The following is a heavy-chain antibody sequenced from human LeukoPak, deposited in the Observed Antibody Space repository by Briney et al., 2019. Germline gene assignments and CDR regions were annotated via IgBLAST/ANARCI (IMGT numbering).Heavy chain of an antibody. Sequence: PGGSLRLSCAASGFTFSSYEMNWVRQAPGKGLEWVSYISSSGSTIHYADSVKGRFTISRDNAKNSLYLQMNSLRAEDTAVYYCARSHYDSWSGSLYYFDYWGQGTLVTVSS. J-gene: IGHJ4*02. CDR2: ISSSGSTI. V-gene: IGHV3-48*03. D-gene: IGHD3-3*01. CDR1: GFTFSSYE. CDR3: ARSHYDSWSGSLYYFDY.